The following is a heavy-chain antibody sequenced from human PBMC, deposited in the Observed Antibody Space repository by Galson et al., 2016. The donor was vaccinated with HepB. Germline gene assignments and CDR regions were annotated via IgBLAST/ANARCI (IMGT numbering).Heavy chain of an antibody. V-gene: IGHV3-66*02. J-gene: IGHJ4*02. CDR2: IYSGGTP. CDR1: GLTVSSNY. D-gene: IGHD4-17*01. CDR3: ARGVYGDHGWFDY. Sequence: SLRLSCAASGLTVSSNYMTWVRQAPGKGLEYVSVIYSGGTPYYADSVKGRFTISRDNSKNTLFLQMNTLGAEDTAVYYCARGVYGDHGWFDYWGQGTLVTVSS.